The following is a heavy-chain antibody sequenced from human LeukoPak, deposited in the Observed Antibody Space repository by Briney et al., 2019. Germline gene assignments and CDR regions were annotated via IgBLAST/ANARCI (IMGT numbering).Heavy chain of an antibody. CDR1: GFTFRTYS. J-gene: IGHJ4*02. Sequence: PGGSLTLSCAASGFTFRTYSMNWVRQAPGKGLEWVSYISSSSSTIQYADSVKSRFTISRDNAKNSLYLQMNSLRDADTAVYYCARDQGCGGDCYWAFDCWGQGTLVAVS. CDR3: ARDQGCGGDCYWAFDC. D-gene: IGHD2-21*02. V-gene: IGHV3-48*02. CDR2: ISSSSSTI.